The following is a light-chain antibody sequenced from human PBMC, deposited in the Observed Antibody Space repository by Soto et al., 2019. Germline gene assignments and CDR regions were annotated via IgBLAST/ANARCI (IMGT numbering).Light chain of an antibody. CDR2: DAS. CDR3: HQRSTWPFT. V-gene: IGKV3-11*01. J-gene: IGKJ3*01. CDR1: QSISSY. Sequence: EIVLTQSPATLSLSPGERATLSCRASQSISSYLAWYQQKPDQAPRLLIYDASNRATGIPARFSGSGSGTDFTLTISSLEPEYFAVYYCHQRSTWPFTFGPGTNVDIK.